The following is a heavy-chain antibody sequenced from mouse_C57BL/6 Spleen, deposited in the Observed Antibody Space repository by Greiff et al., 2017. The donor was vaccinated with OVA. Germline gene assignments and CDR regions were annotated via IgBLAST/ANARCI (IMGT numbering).Heavy chain of an antibody. CDR3: ARRNYYDYDDAMDY. D-gene: IGHD2-4*01. J-gene: IGHJ4*01. Sequence: VQLQESGTELVKPGASVKLSCKASGYTFTSYWMHWVKQRPGQGLEWIGNINPSNGGTNYNEKFKSKATLTVDNSSSTAYMQLSSLTSEDSAVYYCARRNYYDYDDAMDYWGQGTSVTVSS. CDR1: GYTFTSYW. V-gene: IGHV1-53*01. CDR2: INPSNGGT.